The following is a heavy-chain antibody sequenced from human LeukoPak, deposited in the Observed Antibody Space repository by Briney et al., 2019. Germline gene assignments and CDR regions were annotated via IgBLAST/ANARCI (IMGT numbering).Heavy chain of an antibody. CDR3: ARLDYSNYTFDY. CDR1: GGSISSSNYY. Sequence: SETLSLTCIVSGGSISSSNYYWGWIRQPPGKGLECIGSISYSGSTYYNPSLKSRVTISVDTSKNQFSLKLSSVTAADTAVYYCARLDYSNYTFDYWGQGILVTVSS. D-gene: IGHD4-11*01. CDR2: ISYSGST. V-gene: IGHV4-39*01. J-gene: IGHJ4*02.